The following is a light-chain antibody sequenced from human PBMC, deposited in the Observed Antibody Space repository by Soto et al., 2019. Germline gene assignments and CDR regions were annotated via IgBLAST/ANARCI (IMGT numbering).Light chain of an antibody. CDR2: DAS. CDR3: QQYNNWPLT. CDR1: QSVSSY. Sequence: EIVMAQSPATLSVSPGERATLSCRASQSVSSYLAWYQQKPGQAPRLLIYDASNRATGIPARFSGSGSGTEFTLTISSLQSEDFAVYYCQQYNNWPLTFGQGTRLEIK. J-gene: IGKJ5*01. V-gene: IGKV3D-15*01.